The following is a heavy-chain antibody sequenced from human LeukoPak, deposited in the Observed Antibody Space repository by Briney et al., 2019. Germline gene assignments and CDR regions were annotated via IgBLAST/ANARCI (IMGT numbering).Heavy chain of an antibody. Sequence: GGSLRLSCAASGFTVSNDYMICLRRAPGKGLEWVSVIYSAGATYYADSVKGRFTISRDNFKNTLYLQMNSLRVEDTALYFWARHQLGGYCDSTRCHTNFYYWGQGTLVTVSS. CDR3: ARHQLGGYCDSTRCHTNFYY. J-gene: IGHJ4*02. V-gene: IGHV3-53*01. CDR2: IYSAGAT. D-gene: IGHD2-2*02. CDR1: GFTVSNDY.